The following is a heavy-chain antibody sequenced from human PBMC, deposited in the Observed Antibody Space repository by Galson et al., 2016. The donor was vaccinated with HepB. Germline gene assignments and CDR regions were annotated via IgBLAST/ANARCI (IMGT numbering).Heavy chain of an antibody. D-gene: IGHD4-23*01. J-gene: IGHJ4*02. CDR1: GGSITNRSYY. CDR2: IYYTGGS. CDR3: VRNRAYGAKEFDF. V-gene: IGHV4-39*01. Sequence: ETLSLTCTASGGSITNRSYYWGWIRQTPGKGLEWLGSIYYTGGSFYNPSLKSRVTISVDTSNNQVSLKLTSVTAADTAVYYCVRNRAYGAKEFDFWGQGTLVTVSS.